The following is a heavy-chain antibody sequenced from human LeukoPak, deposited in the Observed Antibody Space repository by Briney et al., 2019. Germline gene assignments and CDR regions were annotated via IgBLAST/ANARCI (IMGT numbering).Heavy chain of an antibody. CDR2: IYHSGST. V-gene: IGHV4-4*02. CDR1: GGSISSSKW. Sequence: SGTPSPPCAVSGGSISSSKWGRWGRQPPGKGLGWVGEIYHSGSTNYNPSLKSRVTISVDKSKNQFSMNLISVTAADTAMYYCAREGVVAAITTYYFDYWGQGTLVTVSS. J-gene: IGHJ4*02. D-gene: IGHD2-15*01. CDR3: AREGVVAAITTYYFDY.